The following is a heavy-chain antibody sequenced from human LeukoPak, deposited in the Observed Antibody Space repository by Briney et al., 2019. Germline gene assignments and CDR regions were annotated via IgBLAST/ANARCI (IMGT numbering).Heavy chain of an antibody. CDR2: ISDSGST. V-gene: IGHV4-59*01. CDR1: GVSLSSYY. J-gene: IGHJ5*02. D-gene: IGHD4-23*01. CDR3: ARDKAPGGKRWFDP. Sequence: SETLSLTCTVSGVSLSSYYWSWIRQPPGKGLEWIGYISDSGSTDYNPSLKSRVTISVDTSKNQFSLKLSSVTAADTAVYYCARDKAPGGKRWFDPXGQGTLVTVSS.